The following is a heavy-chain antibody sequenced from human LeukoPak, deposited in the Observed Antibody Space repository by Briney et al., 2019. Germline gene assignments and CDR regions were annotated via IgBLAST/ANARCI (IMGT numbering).Heavy chain of an antibody. D-gene: IGHD2-2*01. CDR3: ARVRNQLLSFDY. Sequence: SQTLSLTCTVSGGSISSGDYYWSCIRQPPGKGLEWIGYIYYSGSTYYNPSLKSRVTISVDTSKNQFSLKLSSVTAADTAVYYCARVRNQLLSFDYWGQGTLVTVSS. CDR2: IYYSGST. CDR1: GGSISSGDYY. V-gene: IGHV4-30-4*01. J-gene: IGHJ4*02.